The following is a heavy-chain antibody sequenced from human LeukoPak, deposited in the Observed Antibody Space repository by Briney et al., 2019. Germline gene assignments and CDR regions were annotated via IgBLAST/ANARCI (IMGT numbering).Heavy chain of an antibody. CDR1: GGSISSSSYY. Sequence: SETLSLTCTVSGGSISSSSYYWGWIRQPPGKGLEWIGSIYYGGSTYYNPSLKSRVTISVDTSKNQFSLKLSSVTAADTAVYYCARENSSGYFGDDYWGQGTLVTVSS. CDR3: ARENSSGYFGDDY. D-gene: IGHD3-22*01. V-gene: IGHV4-39*07. J-gene: IGHJ4*02. CDR2: IYYGGST.